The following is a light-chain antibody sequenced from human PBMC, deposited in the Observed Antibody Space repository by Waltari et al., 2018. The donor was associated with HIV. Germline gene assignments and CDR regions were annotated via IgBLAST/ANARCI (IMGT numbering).Light chain of an antibody. CDR2: DDS. Sequence: SYVLTQPPSVSVAPGKTAKIACEGDNLEIKSVHWYQQRPGQAPIQVIDDDSVRPSGLPERFSGSNSGNTATLSITRVEVGDEADYYCQVWDSSSDHWVFGGGTKLTVL. V-gene: IGLV3-21*04. J-gene: IGLJ3*02. CDR1: NLEIKS. CDR3: QVWDSSSDHWV.